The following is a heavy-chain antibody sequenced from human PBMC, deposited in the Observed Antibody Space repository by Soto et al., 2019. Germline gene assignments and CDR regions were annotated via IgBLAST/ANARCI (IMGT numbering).Heavy chain of an antibody. CDR1: GGSISSSSYY. CDR2: IYYSGRT. Sequence: QLQLQESGPGLVKPSETLSLTCPVSGGSISSSSYYWGWIRQPPGKGLEWIVSIYYSGRTYYNPSLKSRVDVSVDTAKDPFSLRRSSVSAADTAVYYCARRERGVRELRGQYNWFDPWGQGTLVTVSS. CDR3: ARRERGVRELRGQYNWFDP. D-gene: IGHD1-26*01. J-gene: IGHJ5*02. V-gene: IGHV4-39*01.